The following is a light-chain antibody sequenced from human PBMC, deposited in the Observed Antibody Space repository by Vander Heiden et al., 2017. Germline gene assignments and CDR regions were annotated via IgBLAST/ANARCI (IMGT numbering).Light chain of an antibody. V-gene: IGLV3-21*02. J-gene: IGLJ1*01. Sequence: SYVLTQSSPVPVAPGQTAAISCGGDQIGRRSVRRYQHKPGQAPVLVLYDDRDRPSGVPERFSGSKSGNAATLTISRVDAGDEADYYCQVWDTVTEHHVFGSRTTVTVL. CDR2: DDR. CDR1: QIGRRS. CDR3: QVWDTVTEHHV.